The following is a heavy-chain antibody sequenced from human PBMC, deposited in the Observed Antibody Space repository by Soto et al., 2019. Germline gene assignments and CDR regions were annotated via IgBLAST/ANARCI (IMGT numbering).Heavy chain of an antibody. D-gene: IGHD3-16*01. CDR2: MYYNGNI. V-gene: IGHV4-59*01. Sequence: LSLTCNVSGGSISNYYWTWVRQSPEKGLEWIGYMYYNGNINYNPSLKSRVTISIDTSKNQFSLTLKSVTAADTAVYYCESGGNWFDPWGQGVLVTVSS. CDR3: ESGGNWFDP. J-gene: IGHJ5*02. CDR1: GGSISNYY.